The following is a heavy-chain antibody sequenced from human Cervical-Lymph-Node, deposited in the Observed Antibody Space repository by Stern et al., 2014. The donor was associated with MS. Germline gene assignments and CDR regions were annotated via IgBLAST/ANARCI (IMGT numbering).Heavy chain of an antibody. J-gene: IGHJ4*02. V-gene: IGHV3-7*03. Sequence: EVQLVESGGGLVQPGGSLRLSCVDSTFTFSSFWMSWVRQAPGKGLEWVANINRDGSETYYVVSVKGRFTISRDNARNSLSLQMNSLRAEDTAIYYCVRAPNDNQNYWGQGTLVTVSS. CDR3: VRAPNDNQNY. CDR2: INRDGSET. D-gene: IGHD1-14*01. CDR1: TFTFSSFW.